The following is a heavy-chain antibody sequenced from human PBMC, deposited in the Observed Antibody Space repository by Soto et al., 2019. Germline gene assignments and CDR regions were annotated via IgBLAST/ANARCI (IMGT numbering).Heavy chain of an antibody. CDR3: ARDLKVAASNSYFYYGMDV. J-gene: IGHJ6*02. Sequence: PGGSLRLSCAASGFTFSSYSMNWVRQAPGKGLEWVSSISSSSSYIYYADSVKGRFTISRDNANNVLYLQINSLSAEDTAIYYCARDLKVAASNSYFYYGMDVWGQGTTVTVSS. CDR2: ISSSSSYI. CDR1: GFTFSSYS. D-gene: IGHD6-19*01. V-gene: IGHV3-21*01.